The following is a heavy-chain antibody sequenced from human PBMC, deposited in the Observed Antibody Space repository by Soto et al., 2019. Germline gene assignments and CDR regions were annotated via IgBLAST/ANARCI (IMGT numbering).Heavy chain of an antibody. V-gene: IGHV1-69*01. J-gene: IGHJ4*02. CDR3: SFALNGPYTLTSY. CDR2: IVPMNGSP. CDR1: GGMFYSSA. D-gene: IGHD2-8*01. Sequence: QVQLVQSGAEVKKPGSSVRVSCKASGGMFYSSAINWVRQAPGQGLEWMGGIVPMNGSPKYAQEFLGRVTISADASATTAYMDLSGLKSEDTAVYYWSFALNGPYTLTSYWGRGTQVTVPS.